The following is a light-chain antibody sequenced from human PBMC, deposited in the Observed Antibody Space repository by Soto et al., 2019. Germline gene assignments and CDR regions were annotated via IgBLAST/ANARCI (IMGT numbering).Light chain of an antibody. CDR3: SSYTSSSNYV. CDR2: EVS. CDR1: SSDVGGYNY. J-gene: IGLJ1*01. V-gene: IGLV2-14*01. Sequence: QSVLTRPASVSGSPGPSITISCTGTSSDVGGYNYVSWYQQHPGTAPQLMIYEVSNRPSGVSNRCSGSKSGNTASLTISGLQAEDEADYYCSSYTSSSNYVFGTGTKVTVL.